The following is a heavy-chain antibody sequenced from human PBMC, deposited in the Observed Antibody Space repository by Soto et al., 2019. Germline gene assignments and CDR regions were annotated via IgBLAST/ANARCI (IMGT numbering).Heavy chain of an antibody. CDR3: ARGWGGYFQH. D-gene: IGHD7-27*01. CDR1: GGSISSYY. J-gene: IGHJ1*01. CDR2: IYYSGST. V-gene: IGHV4-59*01. Sequence: QVQLQESGPGLVKPSETLSLTCTVSGGSISSYYWSWIRQPPGKGLEWIGYIYYSGSTNYNPSLKSRVTLSVDTSKNQFSLKLSSVTAADTAVYYCARGWGGYFQHWGQGTLVTVSS.